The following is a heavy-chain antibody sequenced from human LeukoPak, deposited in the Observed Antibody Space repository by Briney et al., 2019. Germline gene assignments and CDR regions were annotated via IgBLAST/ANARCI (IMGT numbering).Heavy chain of an antibody. CDR1: GFTFSSYE. V-gene: IGHV3-48*03. Sequence: GGSLRLSCAASGFTFSSYEMNWVRQAPGKGLEWVSYISSSGSTIYYADSVKGRFTISRDNAKNSLYLQMNSLRAEDTALYYCARESSGWDPYYYYYMDVWGKGTTVTVSS. CDR3: ARESSGWDPYYYYYMDV. J-gene: IGHJ6*03. D-gene: IGHD6-19*01. CDR2: ISSSGSTI.